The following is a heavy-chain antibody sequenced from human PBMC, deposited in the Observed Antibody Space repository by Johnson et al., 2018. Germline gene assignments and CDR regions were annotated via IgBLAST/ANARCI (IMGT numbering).Heavy chain of an antibody. CDR1: GFTFSSYS. J-gene: IGHJ3*02. CDR2: ISSSGVI. V-gene: IGHV3-48*01. CDR3: ARGRGYGYEGDAFEI. D-gene: IGHD5-18*01. Sequence: VQLVQSGGGLVQRGGSLRLSCATSGFTFSSYSMNWVRQAPEKGLEWVSCISSSGVIYYADSVKGRFTISRDNAKNSLYLQMNSLRAEDTAVYYCARGRGYGYEGDAFEIGGQGTMVTVSS.